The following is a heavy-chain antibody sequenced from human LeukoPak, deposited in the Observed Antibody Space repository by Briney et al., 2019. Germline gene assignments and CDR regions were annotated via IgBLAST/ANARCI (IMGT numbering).Heavy chain of an antibody. CDR2: ISYDGSNK. Sequence: PGGSLRLSCAASGFTSSSYAMHWVRQAPGKGLEWVAVISYDGSNKYYADSVKGRFTISRDNSKNTLYLQMNSLRAEDTAVYYCARGGITIFGVVASYYMDVWGKGTTVTVSS. V-gene: IGHV3-30*04. CDR1: GFTSSSYA. J-gene: IGHJ6*03. D-gene: IGHD3-3*01. CDR3: ARGGITIFGVVASYYMDV.